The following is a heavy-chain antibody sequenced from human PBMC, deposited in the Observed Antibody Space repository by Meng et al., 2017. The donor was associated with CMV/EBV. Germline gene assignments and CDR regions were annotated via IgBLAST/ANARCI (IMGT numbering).Heavy chain of an antibody. Sequence: SETLSLTCTVSGGPISSYYWSWIRQPPGKGLEWIGYIYYSGSTNYNPSLKSRVTISVDTSKDQFSLKLSPVTAADTAVYYCARGGSSSSETFDYWGQGTLVTVSS. D-gene: IGHD6-6*01. CDR3: ARGGSSSSETFDY. J-gene: IGHJ4*02. V-gene: IGHV4-59*01. CDR1: GGPISSYY. CDR2: IYYSGST.